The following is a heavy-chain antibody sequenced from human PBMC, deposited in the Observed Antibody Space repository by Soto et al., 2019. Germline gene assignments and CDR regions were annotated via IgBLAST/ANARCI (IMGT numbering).Heavy chain of an antibody. D-gene: IGHD6-19*01. CDR3: ARSEQYQVFAFDI. CDR2: ITYAGSNK. J-gene: IGHJ3*02. CDR1: GFTFSSYG. V-gene: IGHV3-30*03. Sequence: GGSLRLSCAASGFTFSSYGMHWVRQAPGKGLEWVALITYAGSNKNYADSVKGRFTISRDNSKNTPYLQMNSLRPEDTAVYYCARSEQYQVFAFDIWGQGTMVTVSS.